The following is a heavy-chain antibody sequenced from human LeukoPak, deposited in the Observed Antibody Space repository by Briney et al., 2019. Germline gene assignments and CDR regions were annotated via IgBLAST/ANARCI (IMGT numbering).Heavy chain of an antibody. J-gene: IGHJ5*02. CDR2: IYYSGST. CDR3: ARDYDPNSGWGDNWFDP. Sequence: PSETLSLTCTVSGGSISSYYWSWIRQPPGKGLEWIGYIYYSGSTNYNPSLKSRVTISVDTSKNQFSLKLSTVTAADTAVYYCARDYDPNSGWGDNWFDPWGQGTLVTVSS. CDR1: GGSISSYY. V-gene: IGHV4-59*01. D-gene: IGHD6-19*01.